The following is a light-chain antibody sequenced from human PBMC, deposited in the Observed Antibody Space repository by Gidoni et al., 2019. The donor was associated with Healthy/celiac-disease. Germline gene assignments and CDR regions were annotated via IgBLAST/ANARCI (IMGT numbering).Light chain of an antibody. V-gene: IGKV1-39*01. Sequence: DIQMTQSPSSLSASVGDRVTITCRASQSISSYLNWYQQKPGTAPKLLISAASILQSGVPSRFSGSGSGTAFSLTISRLQPEYFAPYYCQQSYRTPWTFGQGTKVEIK. J-gene: IGKJ1*01. CDR3: QQSYRTPWT. CDR2: AAS. CDR1: QSISSY.